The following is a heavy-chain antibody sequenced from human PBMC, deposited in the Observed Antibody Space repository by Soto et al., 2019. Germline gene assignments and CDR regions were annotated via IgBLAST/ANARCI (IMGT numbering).Heavy chain of an antibody. V-gene: IGHV4-61*01. CDR1: GGSVSSGSYY. Sequence: QVQLQESGPGLVKPSETLSLTCTVSGGSVSSGSYYWSWIRQPPGKGLEWIGYIYYSGSTNYNPSLKSRVTISVDTSKNQFSLKLSSVTAADTAVYYCARDYASRTGGSGNGFDYWGQGTLVTVSS. J-gene: IGHJ4*02. CDR3: ARDYASRTGGSGNGFDY. CDR2: IYYSGST. D-gene: IGHD1-26*01.